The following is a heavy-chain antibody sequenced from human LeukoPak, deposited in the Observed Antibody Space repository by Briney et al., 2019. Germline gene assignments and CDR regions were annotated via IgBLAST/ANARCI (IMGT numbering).Heavy chain of an antibody. CDR2: IYHSGST. CDR1: AYSIRGYDY. CDR3: ARAVTGTTSYYYYMDV. Sequence: PSETLSLTCAVSAYSIRGYDYWGWVRQSPGKGLEWIGSIYHSGSTHYNPSLKSRVTISVDTSKNQFSLMLNSVTAADTAVYYCARAVTGTTSYYYYMDVWGKGATVTVSS. J-gene: IGHJ6*03. V-gene: IGHV4-38-2*01. D-gene: IGHD1-7*01.